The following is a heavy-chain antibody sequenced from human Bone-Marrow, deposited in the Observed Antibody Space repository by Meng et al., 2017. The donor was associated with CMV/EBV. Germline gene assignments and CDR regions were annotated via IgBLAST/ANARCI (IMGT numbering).Heavy chain of an antibody. CDR3: ARESAVVTGYDAFDI. Sequence: GESLKISCAASGFTFSSYAMHWVRQAPGKGLEWVAVISYDGSNKYYADSVKGRFTISRDNSKNTLYLQMNSLRAEDTAVYYCARESAVVTGYDAFDIWGQGTMVTVSS. CDR2: ISYDGSNK. V-gene: IGHV3-30-3*01. J-gene: IGHJ3*02. D-gene: IGHD2-21*02. CDR1: GFTFSSYA.